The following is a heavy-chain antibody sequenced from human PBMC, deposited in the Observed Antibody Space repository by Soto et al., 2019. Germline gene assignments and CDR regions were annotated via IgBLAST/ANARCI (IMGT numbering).Heavy chain of an antibody. CDR1: GYTFTNYD. Sequence: ASVKVSCKASGYTFTNYDINWVRQATGQGLEWMGWMNPKSGNKGYAQKFQGRVSMTRDTSINTAYMELSSLTSEDTAVYYCAREGPRRQDCGGECYPYWGQGTLVTYSS. D-gene: IGHD2-21*01. J-gene: IGHJ4*02. CDR3: AREGPRRQDCGGECYPY. CDR2: MNPKSGNK. V-gene: IGHV1-8*01.